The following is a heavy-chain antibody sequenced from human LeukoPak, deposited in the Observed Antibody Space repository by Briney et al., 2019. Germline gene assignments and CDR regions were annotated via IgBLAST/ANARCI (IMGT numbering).Heavy chain of an antibody. D-gene: IGHD3-22*01. Sequence: GASVKVSCKASGYTFTSYGISWVRQAPGQGLEWMGWISAYNGNTNYAQKLQGRVTMTTDTSTSTAYMELRSLRSEDAAVYYCARDLGVVVIPTGEYFFDYWGQGTLVTVSS. V-gene: IGHV1-18*01. CDR1: GYTFTSYG. CDR3: ARDLGVVVIPTGEYFFDY. J-gene: IGHJ4*02. CDR2: ISAYNGNT.